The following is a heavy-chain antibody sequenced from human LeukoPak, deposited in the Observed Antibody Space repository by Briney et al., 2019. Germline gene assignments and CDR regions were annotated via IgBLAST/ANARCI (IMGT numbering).Heavy chain of an antibody. CDR2: IYYSGST. CDR3: ARVEITMIVVVIPSAFDI. Sequence: SETLSLTCSVSGGSISSSNYYWSWIRQPPGKGLEWIGYIYYSGSTNYNPSLKSRVTISVDTSKNQFSLKLSSVTAADTAVYYCARVEITMIVVVIPSAFDIWGQGTMVTVSS. CDR1: GGSISSSNYY. V-gene: IGHV4-61*05. D-gene: IGHD3-22*01. J-gene: IGHJ3*02.